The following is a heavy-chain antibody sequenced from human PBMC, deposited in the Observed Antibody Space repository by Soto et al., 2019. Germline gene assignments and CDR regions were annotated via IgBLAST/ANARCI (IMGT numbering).Heavy chain of an antibody. J-gene: IGHJ4*02. V-gene: IGHV3-30*18. CDR1: GFTFSSYG. CDR3: AKNPITGTYFDY. D-gene: IGHD1-20*01. CDR2: ISYDGSNK. Sequence: QVQLVESGGGVVQPGRSLRLSCAASGFTFSSYGMHWVRQAPGKGLEWVAVISYDGSNKYYADSVKGRFTISRDNSKNPLYLQMNSLRAEDTAVYYCAKNPITGTYFDYWGQGTLVTVSS.